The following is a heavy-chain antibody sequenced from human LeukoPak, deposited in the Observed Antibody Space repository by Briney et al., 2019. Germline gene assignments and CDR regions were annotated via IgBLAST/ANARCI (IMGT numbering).Heavy chain of an antibody. Sequence: GASVKVSCMASGGTFGGYTISWVRQAPGQGLEWMGGIIPMLRSSTYAQRFQGRLTITTDESTTTVHVELRSLGSEDTAVYFCARELSAAAPYYMDVWGKGTTVAVSS. CDR1: GGTFGGYT. CDR2: IIPMLRSS. CDR3: ARELSAAAPYYMDV. D-gene: IGHD6-25*01. J-gene: IGHJ6*03. V-gene: IGHV1-69*16.